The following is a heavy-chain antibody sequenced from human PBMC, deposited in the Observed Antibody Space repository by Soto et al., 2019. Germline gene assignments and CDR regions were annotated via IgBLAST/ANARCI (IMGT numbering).Heavy chain of an antibody. V-gene: IGHV3-74*01. CDR1: GYTFGNHW. J-gene: IGHJ4*02. CDR3: ATAEVDY. Sequence: GGTLRLSCAVAGYTFGNHWMHWVRQAPGKGLEWVSRMNSDGSIINYADSVKGRFTVSRDNAKNTLYLQMNSLRVEDTAVYYCATAEVDYWGPGTLVTVSS. CDR2: MNSDGSII.